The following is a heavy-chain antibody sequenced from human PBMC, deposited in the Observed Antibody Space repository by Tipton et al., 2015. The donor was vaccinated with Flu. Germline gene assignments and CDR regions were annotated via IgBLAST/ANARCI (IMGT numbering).Heavy chain of an antibody. CDR2: IKADGSET. V-gene: IGHV3-7*01. J-gene: IGHJ4*02. CDR3: APTSDVPNPFEH. CDR1: GFTFSNYW. D-gene: IGHD2-21*02. Sequence: GSLRLSCAASGFTFSNYWMSWVRQAPGKGLEWVANIKADGSETYYVDSVEGRFTISRDNAENTLYLHMTSLRAEDTAVYYCAPTSDVPNPFEHWGQGTLVTVSS.